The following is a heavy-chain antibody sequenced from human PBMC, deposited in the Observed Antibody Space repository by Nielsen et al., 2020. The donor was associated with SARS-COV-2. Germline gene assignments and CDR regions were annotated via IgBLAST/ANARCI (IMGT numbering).Heavy chain of an antibody. Sequence: GESLKISCAASGFTFSSYGMHWVRQAPGKGLEWVAVIWYDGSNKYYADSVKGRFTISRDNSKNTLYLQMNSLRAEDTAVYYCAKSVFVGSSPGDYWGQGTLVTVSS. V-gene: IGHV3-33*08. D-gene: IGHD6-13*01. CDR1: GFTFSSYG. CDR3: AKSVFVGSSPGDY. CDR2: IWYDGSNK. J-gene: IGHJ4*02.